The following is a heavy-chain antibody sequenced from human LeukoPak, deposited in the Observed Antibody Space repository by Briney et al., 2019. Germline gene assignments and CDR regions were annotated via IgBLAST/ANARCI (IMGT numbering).Heavy chain of an antibody. V-gene: IGHV4-61*02. CDR3: ARGGWLHHDY. CDR1: GGSISSGSYY. D-gene: IGHD5-24*01. Sequence: PSETLALTCTVSGGSISSGSYYWSWIRQPAGKGLEWIGRIYTSGSTNYNPSLKSRVTISVDTSKNQFSLKLSSVTAADTAVYYCARGGWLHHDYWGQGTLVTVSS. CDR2: IYTSGST. J-gene: IGHJ4*02.